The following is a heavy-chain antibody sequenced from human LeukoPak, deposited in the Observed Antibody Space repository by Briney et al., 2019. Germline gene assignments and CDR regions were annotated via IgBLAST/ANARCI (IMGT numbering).Heavy chain of an antibody. Sequence: GGSLRLSCAASGFTFSSYEMNWVRQAPGKGLEWVSYISSSGSTIYYADSVKGRFTISRDNAKNSLYLQMNSLRAEDTAVYYCAKSPGYSSSWYDYWGQGTLVTVSS. CDR3: AKSPGYSSSWYDY. CDR1: GFTFSSYE. J-gene: IGHJ4*02. D-gene: IGHD6-13*01. V-gene: IGHV3-48*03. CDR2: ISSSGSTI.